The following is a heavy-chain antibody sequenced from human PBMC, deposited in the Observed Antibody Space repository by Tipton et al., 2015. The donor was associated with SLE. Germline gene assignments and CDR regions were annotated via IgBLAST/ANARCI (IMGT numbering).Heavy chain of an antibody. J-gene: IGHJ4*02. V-gene: IGHV4-39*01. Sequence: TLSLTCTVSGGSIRSSSYYWGWIRQPTGKGLEWIGSIYYTGRTYYNPSHKSRVTISVDTSKNQFSLKLSSVTAADTAVYYCARASVGYNYADYWGQGNLVNVSS. D-gene: IGHD5-18*01. CDR1: GGSIRSSSYY. CDR3: ARASVGYNYADY. CDR2: IYYTGRT.